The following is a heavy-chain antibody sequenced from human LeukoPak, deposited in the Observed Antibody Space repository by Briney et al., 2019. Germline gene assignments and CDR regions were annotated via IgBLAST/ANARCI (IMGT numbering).Heavy chain of an antibody. CDR2: ISYDGSNK. V-gene: IGHV3-30*03. D-gene: IGHD1-26*01. CDR3: ARESGSYPAAFDI. CDR1: GFTFSSYG. Sequence: GGSLRLSCAASGFTFSSYGMHWVRQAPGKGLEWVAVISYDGSNKYYADSVKGRFTISRDNSKNTLYLQMGSLRAEDMAVYYCARESGSYPAAFDIWGQGTMVTVSS. J-gene: IGHJ3*02.